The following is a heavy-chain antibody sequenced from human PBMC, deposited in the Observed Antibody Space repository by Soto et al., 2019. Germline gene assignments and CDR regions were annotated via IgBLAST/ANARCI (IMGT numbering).Heavy chain of an antibody. CDR3: AADMGGYIYGLGTY. CDR1: GLTFSSSA. CDR2: IDVGSANA. J-gene: IGHJ4*02. V-gene: IGHV1-58*01. Sequence: QMQLVQSGPEVKKPGTSVKVSCKASGLTFSSSAVHWVRQARGHRLEWRGWIDVGSANANYAQRLQERVTISRDMSTSTAYMELSRLRPEDTAVYYCAADMGGYIYGLGTYWGQGPLVTVSS. D-gene: IGHD5-18*01.